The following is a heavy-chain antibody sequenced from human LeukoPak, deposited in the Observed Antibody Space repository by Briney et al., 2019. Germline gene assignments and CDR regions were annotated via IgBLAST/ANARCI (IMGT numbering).Heavy chain of an antibody. Sequence: SETLSLTCTVSAGFISSYYWSWIRQPAGKGLEWIGRIYTSGSTNYNPSLKSRVTMSVDTSKNQFSLKLSSVTAADTAVYYCASDKGSRSSTNCRPNYYMDVWGKGTTVTVSS. J-gene: IGHJ6*03. CDR2: IYTSGST. CDR3: ASDKGSRSSTNCRPNYYMDV. D-gene: IGHD2-2*01. V-gene: IGHV4-4*07. CDR1: AGFISSYY.